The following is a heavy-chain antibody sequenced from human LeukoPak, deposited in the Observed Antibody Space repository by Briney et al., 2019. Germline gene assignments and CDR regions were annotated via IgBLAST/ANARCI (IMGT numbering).Heavy chain of an antibody. CDR1: GGSISSSSYY. D-gene: IGHD3-10*01. CDR3: AIEVRGVISY. V-gene: IGHV4-39*07. J-gene: IGHJ4*02. CDR2: IYYSGST. Sequence: SETLSLTCTVSGGSISSSSYYWGWIRQPPGKGLEWIGSIYYSGSTYYNPSLKSRVTISVDTSKNQFSLKLSSVTAADTAVYYCAIEVRGVISYWGQGTLVTVSS.